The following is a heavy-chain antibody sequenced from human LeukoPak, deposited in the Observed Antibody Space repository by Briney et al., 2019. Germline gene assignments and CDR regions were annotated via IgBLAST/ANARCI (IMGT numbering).Heavy chain of an antibody. CDR2: IIPIFGTA. CDR3: ARDDPVTSDRRDFDL. V-gene: IGHV1-69*13. CDR1: GGTFSSYA. Sequence: SVKVSCKASGGTFSSYAISWVRQAPGQGLEWMGGIIPIFGTANYAQKFQGRVTITADESTSTAYMELSSLRSEDTAVYYCARDDPVTSDRRDFDLWGRGTLVTVS. J-gene: IGHJ2*01. D-gene: IGHD2-21*02.